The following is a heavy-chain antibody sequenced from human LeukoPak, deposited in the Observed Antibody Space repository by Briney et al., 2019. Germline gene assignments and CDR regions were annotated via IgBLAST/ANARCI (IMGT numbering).Heavy chain of an antibody. D-gene: IGHD3-10*01. CDR1: GYSISSGYY. V-gene: IGHV4-38-2*02. Sequence: SETLSLTCTVSGYSISSGYYWGWIRQPPGKGLEWIGSIYHSGSTYYNPSLKSRVTMSVDTSKNQFSLKLSSVTAADTAVYYCARVEEGYGSGRRENYYYYYMDVWGKGTTVTISS. CDR2: IYHSGST. CDR3: ARVEEGYGSGRRENYYYYYMDV. J-gene: IGHJ6*03.